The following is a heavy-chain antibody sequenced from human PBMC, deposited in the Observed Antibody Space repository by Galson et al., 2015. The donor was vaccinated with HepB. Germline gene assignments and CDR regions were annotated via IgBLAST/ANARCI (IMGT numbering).Heavy chain of an antibody. CDR1: GFTFSSYW. CDR2: ISADGSIT. V-gene: IGHV3-74*01. Sequence: SLRLSCAASGFTFSSYWLHWVRQAPGKGPVWVPRISADGSITNYADSVKGRFTISRDNAKNTVSLQMNGLRVDDTAVYYCSVVATGYWGQGTLVTVSS. CDR3: SVVATGY. J-gene: IGHJ4*02. D-gene: IGHD2-15*01.